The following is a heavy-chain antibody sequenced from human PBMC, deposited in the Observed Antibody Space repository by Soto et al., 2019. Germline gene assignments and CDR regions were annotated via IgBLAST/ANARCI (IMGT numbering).Heavy chain of an antibody. V-gene: IGHV6-1*01. CDR1: GDSVSSISAA. Sequence: SQTLSLTCAISGDSVSSISAAWNWIRQSPSRGLEWLGRTYYRSKWYNVYAVSVKSRITVNPDTSKNQISLHLNSVTPEDTAVNSGAREGANVFDFWGKGTRVPVPS. CDR2: TYYRSKWYN. J-gene: IGHJ3*01. CDR3: AREGANVFDF. D-gene: IGHD1-26*01.